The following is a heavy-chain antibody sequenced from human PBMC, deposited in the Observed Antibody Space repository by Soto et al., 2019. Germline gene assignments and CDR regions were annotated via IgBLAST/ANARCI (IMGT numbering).Heavy chain of an antibody. CDR1: GFTFNTYG. Sequence: GGSLRLSCTTSGFTFNTYGMHWVRQAPGKGLEWVAIIWYDGSNKYYADSVKGRFTISRDNSRNTLYLQMNSLRAEDTALYYCARADCTGAYCYSWPFNYGVDVWGQGTTVTVAS. D-gene: IGHD2-15*01. V-gene: IGHV3-33*08. CDR2: IWYDGSNK. J-gene: IGHJ6*02. CDR3: ARADCTGAYCYSWPFNYGVDV.